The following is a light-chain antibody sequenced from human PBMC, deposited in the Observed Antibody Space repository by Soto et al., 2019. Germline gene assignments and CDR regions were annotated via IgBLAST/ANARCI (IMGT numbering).Light chain of an antibody. Sequence: EIVMTQSPATLAGSSGVRTTLSCQASQSISSNLVWYQQKPGQAPRLLIYGASSRATGIPDRFSGSGFGTDFTLTISSLQPDDFATYFCQQYESYSPLTFGGGTKVDIK. CDR3: QQYESYSPLT. CDR1: QSISSN. J-gene: IGKJ4*01. V-gene: IGKV3D-15*01. CDR2: GAS.